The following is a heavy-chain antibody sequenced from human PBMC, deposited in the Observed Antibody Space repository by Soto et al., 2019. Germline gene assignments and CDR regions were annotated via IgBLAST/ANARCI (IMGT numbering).Heavy chain of an antibody. V-gene: IGHV3-49*04. J-gene: IGHJ4*02. D-gene: IGHD6-6*01. CDR2: IRSKAYGGTT. CDR3: TRGIAARPY. Sequence: QTGGSLRLSCTASGFTFGDYAMSWVRQAPGKGLEWVGFIRSKAYGGTTEYAASVKGRFTISRDDSKSIAYLQMNSLKTEDTAVYYCTRGIAARPYWGQGTLVTVSS. CDR1: GFTFGDYA.